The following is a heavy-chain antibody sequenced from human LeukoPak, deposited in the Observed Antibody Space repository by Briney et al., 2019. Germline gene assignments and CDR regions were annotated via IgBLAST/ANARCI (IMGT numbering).Heavy chain of an antibody. Sequence: GGSLRLSCAASGFTFSSYGMHWVRQAPGKRLEWVAVISFDGSNKYYADSVKGRFTIFRDNSKNTLYLQMNSLRAEDTALYYCANSWTVYFRGVNYWGQGTLVTVSS. J-gene: IGHJ4*02. D-gene: IGHD3/OR15-3a*01. CDR1: GFTFSSYG. CDR3: ANSWTVYFRGVNY. CDR2: ISFDGSNK. V-gene: IGHV3-30*18.